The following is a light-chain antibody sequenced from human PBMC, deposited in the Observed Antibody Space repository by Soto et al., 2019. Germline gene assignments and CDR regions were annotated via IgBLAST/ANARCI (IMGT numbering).Light chain of an antibody. J-gene: IGLJ2*01. CDR3: SSYTNSSPLV. V-gene: IGLV2-14*01. CDR2: EVS. Sequence: QSALTQPASVSGSPGQSITISCTGTSSDVGGYNYVAWYQQHPGKAPQLMIYEVSNRPTGVSNRFSGSKAGNTASLSISGLHAEDEDDDYCSSYTNSSPLVFGGGTKLAVL. CDR1: SSDVGGYNY.